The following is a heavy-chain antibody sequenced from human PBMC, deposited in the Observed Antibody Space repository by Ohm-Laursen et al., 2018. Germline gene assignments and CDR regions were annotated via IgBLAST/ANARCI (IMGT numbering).Heavy chain of an antibody. J-gene: IGHJ4*02. D-gene: IGHD3-22*01. CDR3: VRDDDPSGHYSYFNY. CDR2: ISWNSGSI. V-gene: IGHV3-9*01. Sequence: SLRLSCAASGFTFDDYAMHWVRQAPGKGLEWVSGISWNSGSIGYADSVKGRFTISRDNAKNSLYPQMNSLRAEDTALYYCVRDDDPSGHYSYFNYWGQGTLVTVSS. CDR1: GFTFDDYA.